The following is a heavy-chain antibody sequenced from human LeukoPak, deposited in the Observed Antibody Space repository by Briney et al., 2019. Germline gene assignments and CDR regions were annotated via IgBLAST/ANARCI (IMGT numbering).Heavy chain of an antibody. Sequence: PGGSLRLSCAASGFTVSDTYMTWVRQAPGKGLEWVSVIYSGGSTYYADSVKGRLTISRDNSKNTLHLQMNSLRAEDTAVYYCARGSKRATVVKGPFDYWGQGTLVTVSS. CDR1: GFTVSDTY. V-gene: IGHV3-66*01. CDR2: IYSGGST. J-gene: IGHJ4*02. CDR3: ARGSKRATVVKGPFDY. D-gene: IGHD4-23*01.